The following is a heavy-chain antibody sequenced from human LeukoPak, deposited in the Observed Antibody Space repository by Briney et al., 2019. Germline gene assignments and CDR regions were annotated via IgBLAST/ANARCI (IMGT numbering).Heavy chain of an antibody. CDR2: ISSSSSYI. CDR3: AREEYSGSYYFDY. J-gene: IGHJ4*02. D-gene: IGHD1-26*01. Sequence: PGGSLRLSCAASGFTFSSYGMHWVRQAPGKGLEWVSSISSSSSYIYYADSVKGRFTISRDNAKNSLYLQMNSLRAEDTAVYYCAREEYSGSYYFDYWGQGTLVTVSS. V-gene: IGHV3-21*01. CDR1: GFTFSSYG.